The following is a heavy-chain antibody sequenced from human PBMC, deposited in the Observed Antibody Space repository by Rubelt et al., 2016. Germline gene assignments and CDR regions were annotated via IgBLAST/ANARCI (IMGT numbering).Heavy chain of an antibody. CDR1: GGSFSGYY. J-gene: IGHJ4*02. CDR3: ARDPASGTYYDFWSGYSFDY. CDR2: IWYDGSNK. V-gene: IGHV3-33*08. Sequence: QVQLQQWGAGLLKPSATLSLTCAVYGGSFSGYYWSWIRQPPGKGLEWVAVIWYDGSNKYYADSVKGRFTISRDNSKNTVYLQMNSLRAEDTAVYYCARDPASGTYYDFWSGYSFDYWGQGTLVTVSS. D-gene: IGHD3-3*01.